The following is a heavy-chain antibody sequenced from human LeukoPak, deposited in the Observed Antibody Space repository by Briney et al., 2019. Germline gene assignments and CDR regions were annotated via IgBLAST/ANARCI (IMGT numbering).Heavy chain of an antibody. J-gene: IGHJ5*02. CDR1: GFTFSDYY. Sequence: GGSLRLSCAASGFTFSDYYMSWIRQAPGKGLEWVSYISSSSSHINYADSVKGRFTISRDNAKNSLYLQMNSLRAEDTAVYYCATLGYCSSTSCYTGWFDPWGQGTLVTVSS. CDR2: ISSSSSHI. V-gene: IGHV3-11*06. D-gene: IGHD2-2*02. CDR3: ATLGYCSSTSCYTGWFDP.